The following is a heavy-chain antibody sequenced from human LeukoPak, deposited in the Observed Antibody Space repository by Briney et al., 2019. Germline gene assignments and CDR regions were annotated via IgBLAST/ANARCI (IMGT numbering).Heavy chain of an antibody. CDR1: GFTFSSYI. CDR2: ISSSSSYI. J-gene: IGHJ4*02. V-gene: IGHV3-21*01. D-gene: IGHD3-3*01. CDR3: AGWYDFWSGYSNDY. Sequence: GGSLRLSCAASGFTFSSYIMNWVRQAPGKGLEWVASISSSSSYIYYADSVKGRFSISRDNAKNSLYLQMNSLRAEDTAVYYCAGWYDFWSGYSNDYWGQGTLVAVSS.